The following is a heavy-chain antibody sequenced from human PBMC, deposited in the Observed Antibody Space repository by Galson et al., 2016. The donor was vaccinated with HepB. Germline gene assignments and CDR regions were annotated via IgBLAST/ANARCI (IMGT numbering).Heavy chain of an antibody. CDR2: ISGRGDNI. CDR1: GFTFTNHA. CDR3: AKGRNYYDNSGYFAD. Sequence: SLRLSCAASGFTFTNHAMSWVRQAPGKGLEWVSTISGRGDNIYYADSVKGRFTISRDNSKNTLFLQMNSLRAEDTAVYYCAKGRNYYDNSGYFADWGQGTLVTV. D-gene: IGHD3-22*01. V-gene: IGHV3-23*01. J-gene: IGHJ4*02.